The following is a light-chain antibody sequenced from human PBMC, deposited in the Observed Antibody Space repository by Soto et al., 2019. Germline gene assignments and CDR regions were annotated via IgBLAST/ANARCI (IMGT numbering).Light chain of an antibody. Sequence: IVLPQSPGTLSLSPGERATLSCRASQSVSSSYLAWYQQKPGQAPRLLIYGASSRAPGIPDRFSGSGSGTDFTLTITPLEPEDFAVYFCQQYGSSPITFGQGTRLEIK. CDR2: GAS. CDR1: QSVSSSY. J-gene: IGKJ5*01. CDR3: QQYGSSPIT. V-gene: IGKV3-20*01.